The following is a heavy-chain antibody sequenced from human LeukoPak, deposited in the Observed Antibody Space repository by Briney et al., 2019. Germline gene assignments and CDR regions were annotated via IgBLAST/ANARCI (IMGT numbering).Heavy chain of an antibody. J-gene: IGHJ4*02. V-gene: IGHV3-48*03. D-gene: IGHD3-10*01. Sequence: GGSLRLSCAASGXTFSGYEMNWVRQVPGKGLEWVSYITSSGKTINYVDSVKGRFTISRDNAKNSLYLQMNSLTAEDTAVYYCAKANSFRGALNYWGQGTLVTVSS. CDR2: ITSSGKTI. CDR3: AKANSFRGALNY. CDR1: GXTFSGYE.